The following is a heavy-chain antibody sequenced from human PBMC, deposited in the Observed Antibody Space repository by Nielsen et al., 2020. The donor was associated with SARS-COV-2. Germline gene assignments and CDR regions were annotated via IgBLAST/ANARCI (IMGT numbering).Heavy chain of an antibody. V-gene: IGHV3-20*04. CDR3: AKLLGNYYDSSGYYYDFDY. Sequence: GGSLRLSCAASGFTFDDYGMSWVRQGPGKGLEWVSGINWNGGSTGYADSVKGRFTISRDNAKNSLYLQMNSLRAEDTALYYCAKLLGNYYDSSGYYYDFDYWGQGTLVTVSS. J-gene: IGHJ4*02. D-gene: IGHD3-22*01. CDR1: GFTFDDYG. CDR2: INWNGGST.